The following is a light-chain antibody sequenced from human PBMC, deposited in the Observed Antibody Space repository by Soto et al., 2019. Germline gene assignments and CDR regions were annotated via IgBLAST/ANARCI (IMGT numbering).Light chain of an antibody. V-gene: IGKV1-39*01. CDR1: QSISSF. CDR3: QQSYTTQWT. J-gene: IGKJ1*01. Sequence: DIHMTQSPSSLSASVGDRVTITCRASQSISSFLNWYQQKPGKAPHLLIYAASSLRYGVPSRFRGSESGTEFPLTISSLQPEDFATYFCQQSYTTQWTFGQGTKVEIK. CDR2: AAS.